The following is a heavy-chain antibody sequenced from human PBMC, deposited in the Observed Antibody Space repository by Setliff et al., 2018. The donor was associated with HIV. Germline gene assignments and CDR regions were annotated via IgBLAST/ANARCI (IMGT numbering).Heavy chain of an antibody. J-gene: IGHJ4*02. CDR3: ASFFVTTVTNQDY. CDR1: GYSIRSGYY. D-gene: IGHD4-17*01. CDR2: MFRTGTS. V-gene: IGHV4-38-2*01. Sequence: SETLSLTCAVSGYSIRSGYYWGWIRQSPGKGLEWIGTMFRTGTSYYNPSLTSRVTISQDTSKNQFSLELTSVTAADTAMYYCASFFVTTVTNQDYWGQGTPVTVPQ.